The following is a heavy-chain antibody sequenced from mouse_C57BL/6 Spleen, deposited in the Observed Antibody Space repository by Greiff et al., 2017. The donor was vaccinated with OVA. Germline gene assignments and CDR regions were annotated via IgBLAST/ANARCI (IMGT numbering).Heavy chain of an antibody. CDR1: GYTFTDYY. CDR3: ARVGLITTVVAPYFDY. V-gene: IGHV1-76*01. Sequence: QVQLQQSGAELVRPGASVKLSCKASGYTFTDYYINWVKQRPGQGLEWIARIYPGSGNTYYNEKFKGKATLTAEKSSSTAYMQLSSLTSEDSAVYFCARVGLITTVVAPYFDYWGQGTTLTVSS. D-gene: IGHD1-1*01. CDR2: IYPGSGNT. J-gene: IGHJ2*01.